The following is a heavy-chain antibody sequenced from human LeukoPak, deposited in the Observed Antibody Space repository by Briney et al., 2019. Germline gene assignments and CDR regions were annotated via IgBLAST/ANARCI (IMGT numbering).Heavy chain of an antibody. CDR1: GGSTSSGDYY. J-gene: IGHJ5*02. V-gene: IGHV4-30-4*08. Sequence: PSETLSLTCTVSGGSTSSGDYYWSWIRQPPGKGLEWIGYIYYSGSTYYNPSLKSRVTISVDTSKNQFSLKLSSVTAADTAVYYCARDGPLSPGGWFDPWGQGTLVTVSS. D-gene: IGHD2-8*01. CDR3: ARDGPLSPGGWFDP. CDR2: IYYSGST.